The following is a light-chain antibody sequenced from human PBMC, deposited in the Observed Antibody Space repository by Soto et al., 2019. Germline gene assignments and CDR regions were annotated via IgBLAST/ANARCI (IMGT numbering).Light chain of an antibody. V-gene: IGLV2-14*01. CDR2: DVS. Sequence: QSVLTQPASVSGAAGGASSITSTGTSSDVGGYNYVSWYQQHPGKAPKLMIYDVSNRPSGVSNRFSGSKSGNTASLTISGLQAEDEADYYCSSYTSSSTYVFGTGTKVTVL. J-gene: IGLJ1*01. CDR1: SSDVGGYNY. CDR3: SSYTSSSTYV.